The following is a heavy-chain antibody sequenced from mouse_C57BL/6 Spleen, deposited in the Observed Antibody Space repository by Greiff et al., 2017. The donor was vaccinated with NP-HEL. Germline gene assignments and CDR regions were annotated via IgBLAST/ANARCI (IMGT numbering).Heavy chain of an antibody. J-gene: IGHJ1*03. Sequence: EVKVVESGGGLVKPGGSLKLSCAASGFTFSSYTMSWVRQTPEKRLEWVATISGGGGNTYYPDSVKGRFTISRDNAKNTLYLQMSSLRSEDTALYYCARRPIYYDYDEGYFDVWGTGTTVTVSS. V-gene: IGHV5-9*01. CDR1: GFTFSSYT. D-gene: IGHD2-4*01. CDR3: ARRPIYYDYDEGYFDV. CDR2: ISGGGGNT.